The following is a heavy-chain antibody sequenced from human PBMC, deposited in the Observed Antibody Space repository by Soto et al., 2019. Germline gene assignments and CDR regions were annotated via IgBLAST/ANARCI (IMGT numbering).Heavy chain of an antibody. J-gene: IGHJ4*02. D-gene: IGHD6-19*01. Sequence: SETLSLTCTVSGASITTSYYWGWIRQPPGKGLEWIGDMYYSGSTYYNPSLKSRVTISLDTSKNQFSLKLNSVTAADTALYHCARRYGWLYFDYWGQGSLVTVSS. CDR2: MYYSGST. CDR1: GASITTSYY. CDR3: ARRYGWLYFDY. V-gene: IGHV4-39*01.